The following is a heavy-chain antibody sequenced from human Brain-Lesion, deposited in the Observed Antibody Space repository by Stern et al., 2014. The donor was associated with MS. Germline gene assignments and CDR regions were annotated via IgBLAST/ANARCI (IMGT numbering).Heavy chain of an antibody. J-gene: IGHJ4*02. CDR3: ATLSPGAGGNYYRHFDY. V-gene: IGHV1-24*01. Sequence: VQLVQSGAEVKKPGASVKVSCKVSGYTLTELSMHWVRQAPRTGIEWVGGFDPEDGETIYAQKFQGRVTMTEDTSTDTAYMELSSLRSEDTAVYYCATLSPGAGGNYYRHFDYWGQGTLVTVSS. CDR1: GYTLTELS. D-gene: IGHD1-26*01. CDR2: FDPEDGET.